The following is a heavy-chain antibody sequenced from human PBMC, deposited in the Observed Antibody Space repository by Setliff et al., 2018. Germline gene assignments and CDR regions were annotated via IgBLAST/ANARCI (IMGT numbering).Heavy chain of an antibody. J-gene: IGHJ4*02. D-gene: IGHD3-22*01. V-gene: IGHV1-8*02. CDR2: MNPNSGNT. Sequence: ASVKVSCKASGYTFTSYDINWVRQATGQGLEWMGWMNPNSGNTGYAQKFQGRVTMTRNTSISTAYMELSSLRSEDTAVYYCARDYYDSSGYYDYFDYWGQGTLVTVSS. CDR3: ARDYYDSSGYYDYFDY. CDR1: GYTFTSYD.